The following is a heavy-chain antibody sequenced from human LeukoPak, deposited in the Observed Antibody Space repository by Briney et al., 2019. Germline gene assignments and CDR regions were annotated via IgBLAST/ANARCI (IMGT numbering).Heavy chain of an antibody. V-gene: IGHV3-23*01. CDR3: AKGGLSDRRFEY. D-gene: IGHD3-16*02. CDR2: ISGGGGTR. Sequence: HTGGSLRLSCAASEFTCSSSVMSWVRQAPGKGREWVSVISGGGGTRYYADSVKGRFTISRDNSKNTLYLQMNSLRADDTAIYYCAKGGLSDRRFEYWGQGTLVTVSS. J-gene: IGHJ4*02. CDR1: EFTCSSSV.